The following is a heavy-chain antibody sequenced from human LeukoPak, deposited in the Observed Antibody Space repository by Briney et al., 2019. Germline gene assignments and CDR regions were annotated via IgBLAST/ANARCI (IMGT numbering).Heavy chain of an antibody. Sequence: GGSLRLSCAASGFTFSSYSMNWVRQAPGKGLEWVSSISSSSSYIYYADSVKGRFTISRDNAKNSLYLQMNSLRAEDTAVYYCAKLGQLWLLSYFDYWGQGTLVTVSS. J-gene: IGHJ4*02. CDR3: AKLGQLWLLSYFDY. CDR1: GFTFSSYS. V-gene: IGHV3-21*04. D-gene: IGHD5-18*01. CDR2: ISSSSSYI.